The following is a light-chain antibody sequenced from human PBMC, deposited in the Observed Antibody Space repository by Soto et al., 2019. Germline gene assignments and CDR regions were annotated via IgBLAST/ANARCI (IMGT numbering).Light chain of an antibody. J-gene: IGLJ2*01. CDR1: SSDVGSYNR. Sequence: QSALTQPASVSGSPGQSITISCTGTSSDVGSYNRVSWYQQHPGKAPKLMIYEGSKRPSGVSNRFSGSKSGNTASLTISGRPAEDEADYYCCSYAGSSTPHVVFGGGTKLTVL. CDR3: CSYAGSSTPHVV. CDR2: EGS. V-gene: IGLV2-23*01.